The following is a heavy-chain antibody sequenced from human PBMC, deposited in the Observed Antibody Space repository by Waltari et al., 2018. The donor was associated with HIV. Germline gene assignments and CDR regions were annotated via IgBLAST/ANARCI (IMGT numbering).Heavy chain of an antibody. Sequence: QVQLVQSGAEVKKPGASVKVHCKVSGKTLSELSIHRVRQAPGKGLEWLGGFDSEDGKTIYAQKFQGRVTMTEDTSTDTAYMELSSLRSEDTAVYYCTTSGRRIVVIKLRLGFDPWGQGTLVAVSS. CDR1: GKTLSELS. J-gene: IGHJ5*02. CDR3: TTSGRRIVVIKLRLGFDP. CDR2: FDSEDGKT. V-gene: IGHV1-24*01. D-gene: IGHD3-22*01.